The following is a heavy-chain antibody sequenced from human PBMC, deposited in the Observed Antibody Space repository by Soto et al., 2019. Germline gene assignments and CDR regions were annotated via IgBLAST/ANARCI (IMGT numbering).Heavy chain of an antibody. CDR2: ISGSGGST. V-gene: IGHV3-23*01. D-gene: IGHD2-2*01. CDR1: GFTFSSYA. Sequence: EVQLLESRGGLVQPGGSLRLSCAASGFTFSSYAMSWVRQAPGKGLEWVSAISGSGGSTYYADSVKGRYTISRDNSKNTLYLQMNSLRAEDTAVYYCAKGAGSTSCLFDYWGQGTLVTVSS. J-gene: IGHJ4*02. CDR3: AKGAGSTSCLFDY.